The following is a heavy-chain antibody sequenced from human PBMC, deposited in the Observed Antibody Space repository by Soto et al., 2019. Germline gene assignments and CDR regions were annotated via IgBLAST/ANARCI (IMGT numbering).Heavy chain of an antibody. CDR1: GYTFTKYG. V-gene: IGHV1-18*01. CDR2: TSGDNGIT. Sequence: QVRLVQSGAEVKKTGASVKVSCKASGYTFTKYGISWVRQVPGQGLEWMGWTSGDNGITNYAQNLQGRFTMTTDTSTSTAYMELRSLRSDDTAVYYCARAFWFGESSIWGQGTMVTVSS. D-gene: IGHD3-10*01. CDR3: ARAFWFGESSI. J-gene: IGHJ3*02.